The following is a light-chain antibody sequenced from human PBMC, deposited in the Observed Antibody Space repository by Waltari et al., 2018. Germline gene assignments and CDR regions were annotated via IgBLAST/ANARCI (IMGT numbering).Light chain of an antibody. CDR3: HQYYSLFT. V-gene: IGKV4-1*01. CDR2: WAS. CDR1: QSLFYSSNSKTY. Sequence: DIVMTQSPDSLAVSLGERATINCQSSQSLFYSSNSKTYLAWYQQKPGQSPKLLIYWASTRESGVPDRFSGSGSGTDFTLTISTLQAEDVAVYYCHQYYSLFTFGPGTKVDIK. J-gene: IGKJ3*01.